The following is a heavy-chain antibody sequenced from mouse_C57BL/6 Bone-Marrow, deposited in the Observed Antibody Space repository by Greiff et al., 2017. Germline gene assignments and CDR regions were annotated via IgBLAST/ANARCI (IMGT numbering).Heavy chain of an antibody. J-gene: IGHJ3*01. CDR1: GFTFSDAW. CDR3: TGVLRWAWFAY. D-gene: IGHD1-1*01. V-gene: IGHV6-6*01. Sequence: EVKLVESGGGLVQPGGSMKLSCAASGFTFSDAWMDWVRQSPEKGLEWVAEIRNKANNHATYYAESVKGRFTISRDDSNSSVYLQRNSLRAEDTGIYYCTGVLRWAWFAYWGQGTLVTVSA. CDR2: IRNKANNHAT.